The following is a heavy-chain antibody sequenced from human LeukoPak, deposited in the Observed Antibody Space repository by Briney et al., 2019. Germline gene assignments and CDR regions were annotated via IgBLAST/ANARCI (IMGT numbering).Heavy chain of an antibody. Sequence: GSLRLPRAASGFTFSSYGMHWVRQAPGQGLEGGAVISYDGSNKYYADSVKGRFTISRDNSKNTLYLQMNSLRAEDTAVYYCARGSGSYLTYFDYWGQGTLVTVSS. CDR1: GFTFSSYG. V-gene: IGHV3-30*03. D-gene: IGHD3-10*01. CDR2: ISYDGSNK. CDR3: ARGSGSYLTYFDY. J-gene: IGHJ4*02.